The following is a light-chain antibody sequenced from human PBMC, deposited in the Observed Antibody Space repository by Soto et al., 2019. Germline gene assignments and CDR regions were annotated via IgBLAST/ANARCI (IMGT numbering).Light chain of an antibody. J-gene: IGLJ1*01. V-gene: IGLV2-8*01. CDR3: SSYVGNEYPYV. CDR2: EVK. Sequence: QSLLTQPPSASGSPGQSVIISCTGTSSDVGAYNYNYVSWYQQHPGKAPKLLIYEVKKRPSGVPDRFSGSKSGNTASLTVSGLQAEDEADYYSSSYVGNEYPYVFRSGTKVTVL. CDR1: SSDVGAYNYNY.